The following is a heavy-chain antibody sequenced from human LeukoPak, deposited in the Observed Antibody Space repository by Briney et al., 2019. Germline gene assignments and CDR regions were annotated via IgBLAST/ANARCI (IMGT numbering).Heavy chain of an antibody. D-gene: IGHD2-21*02. V-gene: IGHV4-4*07. Sequence: GRIYTSGTTNYTPSLKSPFTMSVETSKNKFSLKLSSVTAADTAVYYCARDPEVTAHDAFDIWGQGTMVTVSS. CDR3: ARDPEVTAHDAFDI. J-gene: IGHJ3*02. CDR2: IYTSGTT.